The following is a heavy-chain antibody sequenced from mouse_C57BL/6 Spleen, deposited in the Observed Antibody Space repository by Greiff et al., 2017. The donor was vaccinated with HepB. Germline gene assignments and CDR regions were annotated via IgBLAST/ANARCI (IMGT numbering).Heavy chain of an antibody. CDR1: GFTFSSYG. CDR2: ISSGGSYT. J-gene: IGHJ2*01. Sequence: DVKLVESGGDLVKPGGSLKLSCAASGFTFSSYGMSWVRQTPDKRLEWVATISSGGSYTYYPDSVKGRFTISRDNAKNTLYLQMSSLKSEDTAMYYCARHRITTSGYYFDYWGQGTTLTVSS. V-gene: IGHV5-6*02. D-gene: IGHD2-4*01. CDR3: ARHRITTSGYYFDY.